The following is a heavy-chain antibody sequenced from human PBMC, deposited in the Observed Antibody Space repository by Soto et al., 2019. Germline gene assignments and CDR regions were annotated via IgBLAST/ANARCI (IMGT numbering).Heavy chain of an antibody. CDR3: ARYMGQHLVMMSYYYAMDA. V-gene: IGHV1-3*01. CDR2: INADNVNT. CDR1: GYRFNTYA. J-gene: IGHJ6*02. D-gene: IGHD6-6*01. Sequence: QVQLVQSGAEVKKPGASVKVSCKASGYRFNTYAMHWVRQAPGQRLEWLAWINADNVNTKYSQKFQGRLTVTRDTSVSTAYMELSSLTYEDTAVYYCARYMGQHLVMMSYYYAMDAWGQGTTVTVSS.